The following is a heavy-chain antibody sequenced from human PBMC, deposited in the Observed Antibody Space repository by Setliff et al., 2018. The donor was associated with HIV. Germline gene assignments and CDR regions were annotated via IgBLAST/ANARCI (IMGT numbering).Heavy chain of an antibody. J-gene: IGHJ4*02. CDR1: GFTFSYYW. CDR2: IKGDGSQK. Sequence: PGGSLRLSCAASGFTFSYYWMNWVRQAPGKGLEWVANIKGDGSQKYYVDSVKGRFTISRDNAQNSLYLQMDSLRAEDTAVYYCAKKTAAYTSGSWLHYWGQGTLVTVSS. D-gene: IGHD3-10*01. CDR3: AKKTAAYTSGSWLHY. V-gene: IGHV3-7*03.